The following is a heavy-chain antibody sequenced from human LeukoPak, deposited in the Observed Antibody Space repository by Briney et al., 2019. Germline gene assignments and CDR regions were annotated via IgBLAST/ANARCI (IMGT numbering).Heavy chain of an antibody. Sequence: SETLSPTGPVSGGSIISSAYYWAWIRQPPGKGLEWIGTIYYGGSPYYNPSLKSRVTISVDTSKNQFSLKMSSVTAADTAVYFCARPRHNVNYYFDYWGHGLLVTVSS. V-gene: IGHV4-39*01. CDR1: GGSIISSAYY. CDR2: IYYGGSP. CDR3: ARPRHNVNYYFDY. J-gene: IGHJ4*01. D-gene: IGHD1-14*01.